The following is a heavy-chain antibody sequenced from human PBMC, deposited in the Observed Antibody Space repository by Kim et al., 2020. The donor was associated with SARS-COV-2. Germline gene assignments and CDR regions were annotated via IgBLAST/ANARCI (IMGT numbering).Heavy chain of an antibody. V-gene: IGHV5-51*01. CDR3: ARHLGMATEWAFDY. D-gene: IGHD3-16*01. J-gene: IGHJ4*02. Sequence: SPSFQGQVTISADKSISTAYLQWSSLKASDTAMYYCARHLGMATEWAFDYWGQGTLVTVSS.